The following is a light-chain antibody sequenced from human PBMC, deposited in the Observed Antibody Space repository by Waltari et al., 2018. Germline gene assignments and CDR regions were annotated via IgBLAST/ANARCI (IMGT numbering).Light chain of an antibody. CDR1: STDLASYNL. Sequence: QSALSQPASVSGSPGHSLTITCTGASTDLASYNLVAWYQHHPDRAPHLIIYEATKRPSGISHRFSGAKSGATASPRISGLQADDEADYYCCSYTGSSTSYGCGGGTKVTVL. V-gene: IGLV2-23*01. J-gene: IGLJ1*01. CDR2: EAT. CDR3: CSYTGSSTSYG.